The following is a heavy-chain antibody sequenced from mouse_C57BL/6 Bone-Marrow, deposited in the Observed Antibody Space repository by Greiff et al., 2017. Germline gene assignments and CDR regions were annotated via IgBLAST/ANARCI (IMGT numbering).Heavy chain of an antibody. CDR3: ARHRRQLKLHGWFAY. CDR2: ISSGGSYT. Sequence: EVKLMESGGDLVKPGGSLKLSCAASGFTFSSYGMSWVRQPPDKRLEWVATISSGGSYTYYPDSVKGRFTISRDNVKNTLYLQMSFLKSKDLAMYYCARHRRQLKLHGWFAYWGQGTLVTVSA. J-gene: IGHJ3*01. V-gene: IGHV5-6*01. CDR1: GFTFSSYG. D-gene: IGHD3-2*02.